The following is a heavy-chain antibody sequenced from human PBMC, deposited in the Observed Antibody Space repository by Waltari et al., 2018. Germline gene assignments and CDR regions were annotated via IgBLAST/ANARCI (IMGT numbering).Heavy chain of an antibody. CDR3: ARGSPSYWALGL. J-gene: IGHJ4*02. CDR2: INSAASTT. CDR1: GFTFSNYW. V-gene: IGHV3-74*01. D-gene: IGHD2-8*02. Sequence: EEQLVESGGGLVQPGGSRRLSCAASGFTFSNYWMPWVRQAPGKGPVWVSRINSAASTTNYADSVKGRFTISRDNAKNTLYLQMDSLRVEDTAVYYCARGSPSYWALGLWGQGILVTVSS.